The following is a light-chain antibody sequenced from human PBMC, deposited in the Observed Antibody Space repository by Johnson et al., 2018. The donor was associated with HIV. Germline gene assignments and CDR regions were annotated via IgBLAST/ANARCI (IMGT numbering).Light chain of an antibody. CDR2: AND. CDR1: SSNIGNSY. J-gene: IGLJ1*01. CDR3: GTWDSSLSAHV. V-gene: IGLV1-51*01. Sequence: QSALTQPPSVSAAPGQKVTISCSGSSSNIGNSYVSWYQQLPGTAPKLLISANDKRPSGIPDRFSGSKSGTSATLGITGLQTGDEADYYCGTWDSSLSAHVFGTGTKVTVL.